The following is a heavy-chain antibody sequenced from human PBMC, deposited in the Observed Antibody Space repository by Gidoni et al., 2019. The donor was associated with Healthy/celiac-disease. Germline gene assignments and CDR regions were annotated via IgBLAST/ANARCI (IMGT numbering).Heavy chain of an antibody. CDR1: GAPFSSYA. J-gene: IGHJ4*02. CDR3: ARVPHACGDYVQYYFDY. D-gene: IGHD4-17*01. Sequence: QVQLVQSGAEVKKLGSPLKVSCKAPGAPFSSYATSWVRQAPGQGVEWRGGIIPIIGTAKYEQKLQGGITMTADESTSTAYMEVSSRRSEDTAVEYCARVPHACGDYVQYYFDYWGQGTLVTVSS. CDR2: IIPIIGTA. V-gene: IGHV1-69*01.